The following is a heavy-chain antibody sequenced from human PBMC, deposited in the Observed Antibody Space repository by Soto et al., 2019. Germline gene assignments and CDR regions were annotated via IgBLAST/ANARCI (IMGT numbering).Heavy chain of an antibody. CDR2: FDPEDGET. Sequence: ASVKVSCKVSGYTLTELSMHWVRQAPGKGLEWMGGFDPEDGETIYAQKFKGRVTMTEDTSTDTAYMELSSLRSEDTAVYYCATLYCSGGSCCFSNGYYLDYWGQGTLVKVSS. CDR1: GYTLTELS. CDR3: ATLYCSGGSCCFSNGYYLDY. D-gene: IGHD2-15*01. V-gene: IGHV1-24*01. J-gene: IGHJ4*02.